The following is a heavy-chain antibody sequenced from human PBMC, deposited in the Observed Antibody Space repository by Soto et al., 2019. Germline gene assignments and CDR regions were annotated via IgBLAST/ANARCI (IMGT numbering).Heavy chain of an antibody. D-gene: IGHD6-19*01. CDR3: AREEIAVAGTFVKEPDYYYGMDV. J-gene: IGHJ6*02. CDR1: GYTFTSYN. CDR2: MNPNSGNT. Sequence: ASVKVSCKASGYTFTSYNINWVRLASGQGLEWMGWMNPNSGNTDYAQRFQGRVTMTGNESTSTAYMELSSLRSEDTAVYYCAREEIAVAGTFVKEPDYYYGMDVWGQRTKVTVSS. V-gene: IGHV1-8*01.